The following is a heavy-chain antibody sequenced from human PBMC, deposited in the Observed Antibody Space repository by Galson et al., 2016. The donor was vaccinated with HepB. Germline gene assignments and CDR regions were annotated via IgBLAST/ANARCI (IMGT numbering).Heavy chain of an antibody. D-gene: IGHD4-17*01. V-gene: IGHV3-30*18. CDR3: AKGKGADYRDQYFYYYGMDV. CDR1: RLTLSSYG. Sequence: SLRLSCAASRLTLSSYGMHWVRRAPGKGLEWVALISYDASNKYYADSVKGRFTISRDNSKSTLYLHMNSLRPEDTAMYYCAKGKGADYRDQYFYYYGMDVWGHRTTVTVSS. CDR2: ISYDASNK. J-gene: IGHJ6*02.